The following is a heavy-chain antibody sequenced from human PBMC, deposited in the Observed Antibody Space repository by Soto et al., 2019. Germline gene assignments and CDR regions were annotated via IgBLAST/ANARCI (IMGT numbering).Heavy chain of an antibody. CDR1: GGSISSSSYY. J-gene: IGHJ4*02. CDR2: IYYSGST. V-gene: IGHV4-39*01. D-gene: IGHD3-22*01. CDR3: ARHSYTYYYDSSYYFDY. Sequence: SETLTLTCTVSGGSISSSSYYWGWIRQPPGKGLEWIGSIYYSGSTYYNPSLKSRVTISVDTSKNQFSLKLSSVTAADTAVYYCARHSYTYYYDSSYYFDYWGQGTLVTVSS.